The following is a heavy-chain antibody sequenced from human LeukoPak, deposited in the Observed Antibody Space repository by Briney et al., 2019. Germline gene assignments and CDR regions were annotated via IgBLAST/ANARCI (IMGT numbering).Heavy chain of an antibody. J-gene: IGHJ4*02. CDR2: ISSGGTT. CDR1: GFTFSSYA. Sequence: GGSLRLSCAASGFTFSSYAMSWVRQAPGKGLEWVSGISSGGTTYHADSVKGRLTISRDNSKSTLYLQMNGLRAEDTAVYYCAKRDLLQGYFDYWDQGTLVTVSS. V-gene: IGHV3-23*01. CDR3: AKRDLLQGYFDY. D-gene: IGHD1-26*01.